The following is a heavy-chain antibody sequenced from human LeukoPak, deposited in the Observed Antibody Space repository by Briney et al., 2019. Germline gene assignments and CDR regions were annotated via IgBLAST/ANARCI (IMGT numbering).Heavy chain of an antibody. CDR2: IYTSGST. CDR1: GGSISSGSYY. V-gene: IGHV4-61*02. Sequence: SETLSLTCTVSGGSISSGSYYWSRIRQPAGKGLEWIGRIYTSGSTNYNPSLKSRVTISVDTSKNQFSLKLSSVTAADTAVYYCARRGAYCGGDCYSFWGQGTLVTVSS. CDR3: ARRGAYCGGDCYSF. J-gene: IGHJ4*02. D-gene: IGHD2-21*02.